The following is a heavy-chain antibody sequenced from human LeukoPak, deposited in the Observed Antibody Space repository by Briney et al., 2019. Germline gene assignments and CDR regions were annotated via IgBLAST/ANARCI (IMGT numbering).Heavy chain of an antibody. D-gene: IGHD3-9*01. CDR2: IDPSDSYT. J-gene: IGHJ3*02. CDR3: ASALLDKGDAFDI. V-gene: IGHV5-10-1*01. Sequence: GESLKISCKGSGYSFTSYWISWVRQMPGKGLEWVGRIDPSDSYTNYSPSFQGHVTISADKSISTAYLQWSSLKASDTAMYYCASALLDKGDAFDIWGQGTMVTVSS. CDR1: GYSFTSYW.